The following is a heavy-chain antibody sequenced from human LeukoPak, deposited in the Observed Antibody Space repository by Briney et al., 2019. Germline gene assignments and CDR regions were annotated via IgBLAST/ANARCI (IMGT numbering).Heavy chain of an antibody. V-gene: IGHV1-46*01. CDR1: GYTFTSYY. CDR2: ISPGGGST. J-gene: IGHJ4*02. D-gene: IGHD5-24*01. Sequence: ASVKVSCKASGYTFTSYYMHWVRQAPGHGLEWMGLISPGGGSTSYAQKFQGRVTMTSDTSTSTVYMELSSLRSEDTAVFYCARARVMATIRPYFDYWGQGTLVTVSS. CDR3: ARARVMATIRPYFDY.